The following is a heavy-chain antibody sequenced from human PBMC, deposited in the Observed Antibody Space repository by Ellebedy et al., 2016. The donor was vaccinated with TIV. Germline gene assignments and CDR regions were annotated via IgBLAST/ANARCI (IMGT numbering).Heavy chain of an antibody. Sequence: ASVKVSCXASGYTFTSYGISWVRQAPGQGLEWMGWISAYNGNTNYAQKLQGRVTMTTDTSTSTAYMELRSLRSDDTAVYYCARSSSGSYHLVPFDYWGQGTLVTVSS. CDR1: GYTFTSYG. CDR2: ISAYNGNT. J-gene: IGHJ4*02. CDR3: ARSSSGSYHLVPFDY. D-gene: IGHD1-26*01. V-gene: IGHV1-18*01.